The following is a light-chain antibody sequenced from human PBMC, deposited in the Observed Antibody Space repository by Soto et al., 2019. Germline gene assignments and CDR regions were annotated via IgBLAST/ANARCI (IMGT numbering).Light chain of an antibody. Sequence: EIVLTQSPGTLSVSPGERATLSCRASQSVSSSYLAWYQQKPGQAPRLLIYGASSRATGIPDRFSGSGSGTDFTLTISRLEPEDFAVYYCQHYGSSLWTFGQGTKAEIK. CDR2: GAS. J-gene: IGKJ1*01. V-gene: IGKV3-20*01. CDR1: QSVSSSY. CDR3: QHYGSSLWT.